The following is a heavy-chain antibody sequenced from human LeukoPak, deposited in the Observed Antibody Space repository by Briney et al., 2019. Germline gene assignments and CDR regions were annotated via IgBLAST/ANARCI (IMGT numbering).Heavy chain of an antibody. V-gene: IGHV1-3*01. CDR3: ARLYSSSWYNYPFDY. J-gene: IGHJ4*02. Sequence: ASVKVSCKASGYTFTSYAMHWVRQAPGQRLEWMGWINAGNGNTKYSQKFQGRVTITRDTSASTAYMELSRLRSEDTAVYYCARLYSSSWYNYPFDYWGQGTLVTVSS. CDR1: GYTFTSYA. CDR2: INAGNGNT. D-gene: IGHD6-13*01.